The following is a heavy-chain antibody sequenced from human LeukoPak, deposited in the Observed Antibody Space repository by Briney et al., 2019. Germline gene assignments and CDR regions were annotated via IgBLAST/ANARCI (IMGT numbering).Heavy chain of an antibody. CDR2: LFHNGPS. J-gene: IGHJ5*02. CDR1: GVSISDGYY. D-gene: IGHD3-16*01. V-gene: IGHV4-38-2*01. CDR3: ARLSFDNSIDP. Sequence: PSETLSLTCDVSGVSISDGYYWGWIRQPPGKGLEWIGSLFHNGPSYYNPSLKSRVIITMDTSKNQFFLKLTSVTAADTAVYFCARLSFDNSIDPWGQGALVTVS.